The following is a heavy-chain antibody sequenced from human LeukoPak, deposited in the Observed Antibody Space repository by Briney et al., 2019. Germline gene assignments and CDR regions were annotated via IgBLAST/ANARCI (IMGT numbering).Heavy chain of an antibody. CDR1: GFSFSGYS. Sequence: GGSPRLSCGASGFSFSGYSRNWVRQAPGKGLEWVASINSGSTYMYYGDSVKGRFTISRDNAKNSLHLQMDSLRVEDTALYFCARVEATTGRNYHYYYMDVWGKGTTVTVSS. V-gene: IGHV3-21*01. D-gene: IGHD1-1*01. CDR3: ARVEATTGRNYHYYYMDV. CDR2: INSGSTYM. J-gene: IGHJ6*03.